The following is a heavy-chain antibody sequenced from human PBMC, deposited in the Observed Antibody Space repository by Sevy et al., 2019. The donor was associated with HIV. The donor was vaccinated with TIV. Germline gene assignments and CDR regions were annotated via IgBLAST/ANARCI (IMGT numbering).Heavy chain of an antibody. V-gene: IGHV4-39*01. CDR1: GGSISSSSYY. J-gene: IGHJ4*02. CDR3: ARLWQLVQVD. D-gene: IGHD6-6*01. Sequence: SETLSLTCTVSGGSISSSSYYWGWIRQPPGKGLEWIGSIYYSGSTYYNPSLKSRVTISVDTSKNQFSLKLSSVTAADTAVYCCARLWQLVQVDWGQGTLDTVSS. CDR2: IYYSGST.